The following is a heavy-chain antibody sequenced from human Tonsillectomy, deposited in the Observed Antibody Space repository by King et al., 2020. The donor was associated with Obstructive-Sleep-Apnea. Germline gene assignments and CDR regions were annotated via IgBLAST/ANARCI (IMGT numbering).Heavy chain of an antibody. Sequence: VQLVQSGGGLVQPGGSLRLSCAASGFTFSSYWMHWVRQAPGKGLVWVSRINPDGSGTIYADSVKGRFTISRDNAKKTLFLQMNSLRAEETAVYYCARPTTTLPYSGQGTLLTVSS. D-gene: IGHD1-26*01. CDR1: GFTFSSYW. J-gene: IGHJ4*02. CDR2: INPDGSGT. V-gene: IGHV3-74*02. CDR3: ARPTTTLPY.